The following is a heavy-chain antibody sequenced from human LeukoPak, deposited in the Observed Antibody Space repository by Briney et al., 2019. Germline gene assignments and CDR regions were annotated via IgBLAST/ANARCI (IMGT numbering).Heavy chain of an antibody. V-gene: IGHV3-49*04. J-gene: IGHJ4*02. Sequence: QPGGSLRLSCRSSGFTFGDYNMNWVRQAPGKGLEWVGYIRSKTHDGATDYAASVKGRFTISRDDSENIAYLQMTSLKSEDTAIYYCSRGQKYPYGPELDYWGQGALVTVSS. CDR2: IRSKTHDGAT. CDR1: GFTFGDYN. D-gene: IGHD3-10*01. CDR3: SRGQKYPYGPELDY.